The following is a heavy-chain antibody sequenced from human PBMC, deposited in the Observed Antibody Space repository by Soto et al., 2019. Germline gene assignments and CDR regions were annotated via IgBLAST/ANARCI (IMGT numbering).Heavy chain of an antibody. CDR2: ISGSGGST. CDR3: AKDGGLGMYCSSTSCPPGRNWFDP. V-gene: IGHV3-23*01. CDR1: GFTFSSYA. D-gene: IGHD2-2*01. Sequence: GGSLRLSCAASGFTFSSYAMSWVRQAPGKGLEWVSAISGSGGSTYYADSVKGRFTISRDNSKNTLYLQMNSLRAEDTAVYYCAKDGGLGMYCSSTSCPPGRNWFDPWGQGTLVTVSS. J-gene: IGHJ5*02.